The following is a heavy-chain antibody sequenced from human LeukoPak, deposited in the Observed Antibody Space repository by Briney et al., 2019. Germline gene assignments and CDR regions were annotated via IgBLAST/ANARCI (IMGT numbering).Heavy chain of an antibody. D-gene: IGHD3-16*02. CDR3: ARGVPISVWGSYRPRGHYFDY. CDR1: GGSVSSGSYY. V-gene: IGHV4-61*01. CDR2: IYYSGST. J-gene: IGHJ4*02. Sequence: PSETLSLTCTVSGGSVSSGSYYWSWIRQPPGKGLEWIGYIYYSGSTNYNPSLKSRVTISVDTSKNQFSLKLSSVTAADTAVYYCARGVPISVWGSYRPRGHYFDYWGQGTLVTVSS.